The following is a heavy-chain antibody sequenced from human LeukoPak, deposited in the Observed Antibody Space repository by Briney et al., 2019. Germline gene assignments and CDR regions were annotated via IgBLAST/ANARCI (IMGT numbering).Heavy chain of an antibody. V-gene: IGHV1-46*03. D-gene: IGHD6-13*01. CDR3: ARDAEQQPTLYNWFDP. Sequence: GASVKVSCKASGYTFTSYYMHWVRQAPGQGLEWMGIINPSGGSTSYAQKFQGRVTMTRDTSTSTVYMELSSLRSEDTAVYYCARDAEQQPTLYNWFDPWGQGTLVTVSS. CDR1: GYTFTSYY. CDR2: INPSGGST. J-gene: IGHJ5*02.